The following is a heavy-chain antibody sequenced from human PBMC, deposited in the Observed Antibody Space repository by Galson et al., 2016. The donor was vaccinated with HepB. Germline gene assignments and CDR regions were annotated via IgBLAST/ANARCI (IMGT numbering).Heavy chain of an antibody. Sequence: SLRLSCADSGFTFSNYGMHWVRQAPGKGLEWVAVISYDGSNKHYADSVKGRFTISRDNSKNTLYLQMNSLRADDTAVYYCAKDILVGSFPLAYYYYGMDVWGQGTTVTVSS. D-gene: IGHD3-10*01. CDR3: AKDILVGSFPLAYYYYGMDV. J-gene: IGHJ6*02. V-gene: IGHV3-30*18. CDR1: GFTFSNYG. CDR2: ISYDGSNK.